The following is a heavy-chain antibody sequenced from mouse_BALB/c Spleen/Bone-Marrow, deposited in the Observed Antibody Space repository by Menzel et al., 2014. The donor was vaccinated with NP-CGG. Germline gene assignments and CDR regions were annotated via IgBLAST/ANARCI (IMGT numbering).Heavy chain of an antibody. J-gene: IGHJ2*01. D-gene: IGHD2-4*01. CDR1: GFTFSSYG. Sequence: EVQLVESGGDLVKPGGSPKLSCAASGFTFSSYGMSWVRQTPDKRLEWVATISSGGSYTYYPDSVKGRFTISRDNAKNTLYLQMSSLKSEDTAMYYCARQTYYDYDGYFDYWGQGTTLTVSS. CDR3: ARQTYYDYDGYFDY. CDR2: ISSGGSYT. V-gene: IGHV5-6*01.